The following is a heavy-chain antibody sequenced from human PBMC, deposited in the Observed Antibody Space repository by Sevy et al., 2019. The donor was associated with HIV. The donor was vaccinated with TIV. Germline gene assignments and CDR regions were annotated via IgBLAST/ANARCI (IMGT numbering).Heavy chain of an antibody. D-gene: IGHD6-13*01. J-gene: IGHJ3*02. Sequence: GESLKISCKGSGYSFTSYWIGWVRQMPGKGLEWMGNIYPGDSDTRYSPSFQGQVTISADKSISTAYLQWSGLKASDTAMYYCARHPYSYPDAFDIWGQGTMVTVSS. V-gene: IGHV5-51*01. CDR1: GYSFTSYW. CDR3: ARHPYSYPDAFDI. CDR2: IYPGDSDT.